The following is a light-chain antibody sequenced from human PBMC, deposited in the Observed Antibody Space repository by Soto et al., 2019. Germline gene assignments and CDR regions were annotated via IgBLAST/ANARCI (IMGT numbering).Light chain of an antibody. Sequence: QSALTQPASVSGSPGQSITISCTGTSSDVGSYNLVSWYQQHPGKAPILMIYEGSKRPSGVSNRFSGSKSGNTASLTISGLQAEDEADYYCCSYAGSSTPHVVFGGGTKLTVL. V-gene: IGLV2-23*01. CDR1: SSDVGSYNL. J-gene: IGLJ2*01. CDR2: EGS. CDR3: CSYAGSSTPHVV.